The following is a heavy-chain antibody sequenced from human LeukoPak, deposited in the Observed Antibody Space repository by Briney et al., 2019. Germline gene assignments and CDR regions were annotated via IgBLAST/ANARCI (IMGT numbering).Heavy chain of an antibody. CDR1: GGSFSGYY. CDR2: INHSGST. J-gene: IGHJ4*02. Sequence: PSETLSLTCAVYGGSFSGYYWSWIRQPPGKGLEWIGEINHSGSTNYNPSLKSRVTISVDTSKNQFSLKLSSVTAADTAVYYCASFYYDSSGYYGGSWDYFDYWGQGTLVTVSS. CDR3: ASFYYDSSGYYGGSWDYFDY. D-gene: IGHD3-22*01. V-gene: IGHV4-34*01.